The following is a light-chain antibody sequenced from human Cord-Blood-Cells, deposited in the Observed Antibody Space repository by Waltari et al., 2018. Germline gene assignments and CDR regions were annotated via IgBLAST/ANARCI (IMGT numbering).Light chain of an antibody. J-gene: IGKJ4*01. CDR3: QQYNNWPGLT. Sequence: EIVMTQSPATLSVSPGERATISCRASQSVSSNLAWYRQKPGQAPRLLIYGASTRATGIPARFSGSGSGTEFTLTISSLQSEDFAVYYCQQYNNWPGLTFGGGTKVEIK. CDR2: GAS. CDR1: QSVSSN. V-gene: IGKV3-15*01.